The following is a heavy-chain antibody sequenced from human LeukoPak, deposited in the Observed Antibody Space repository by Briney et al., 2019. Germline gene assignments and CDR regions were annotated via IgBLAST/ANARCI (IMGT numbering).Heavy chain of an antibody. CDR3: ARGNAYYYGSGSYSPLWL. CDR2: MNPNSGNT. V-gene: IGHV1-8*02. CDR1: GYTFTSYG. J-gene: IGHJ4*02. D-gene: IGHD3-10*01. Sequence: GASVKVSCKASGYTFTSYGINWVRQATGQGLEWMGWMNPNSGNTGYAQKFQGRVTMTRNTSISTAYMELSSLRSEDTAVYCCARGNAYYYGSGSYSPLWLWGQGTLVTVSS.